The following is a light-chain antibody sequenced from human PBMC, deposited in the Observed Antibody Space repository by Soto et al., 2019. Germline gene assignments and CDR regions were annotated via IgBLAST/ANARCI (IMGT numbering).Light chain of an antibody. CDR1: QSVSSN. CDR2: GAS. V-gene: IGKV3-15*01. CDR3: QQYNNWPIT. J-gene: IGKJ5*01. Sequence: DIVMTQSPATLSVSPGERATLSCRASQSVSSNFAWYQQTPGQAPRLLIYGASTRATGIPVRFSGSGSGTEFTLTITSLQSEDFAVYYCQQYNNWPITFGQGTRLEIK.